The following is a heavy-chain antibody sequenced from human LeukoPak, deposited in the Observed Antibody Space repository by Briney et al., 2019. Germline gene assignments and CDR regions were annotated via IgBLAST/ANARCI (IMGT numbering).Heavy chain of an antibody. V-gene: IGHV4-61*05. CDR2: IYYSGST. J-gene: IGHJ4*02. CDR3: ARRRGDFWSNVYAFDS. D-gene: IGHD3-3*01. Sequence: SETLSLTCTVSGGSISSSSYYWSWIRQPPGKGLEWIGYIYYSGSTNYNPSLKSRVTISLDTSKNQFSLKLSSVTAADTAVYYCARRRGDFWSNVYAFDSWGQGTLVTVTS. CDR1: GGSISSSSYY.